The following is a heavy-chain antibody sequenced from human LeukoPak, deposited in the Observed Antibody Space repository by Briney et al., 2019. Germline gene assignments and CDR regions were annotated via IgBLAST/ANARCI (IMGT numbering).Heavy chain of an antibody. V-gene: IGHV3-30-3*02. CDR2: ISYDGRQK. CDR3: AKLLGDNPIRWYFDL. D-gene: IGHD4/OR15-4a*01. Sequence: GGSLRLSCAASGFTFSEYAMHWVRQAPGKGLAWVAVISYDGRQKYYADSVKGRFTISRDTTKNTLHLDLSTLRVDDTAIYYCAKLLGDNPIRWYFDLWGRGTLVTVSS. J-gene: IGHJ2*01. CDR1: GFTFSEYA.